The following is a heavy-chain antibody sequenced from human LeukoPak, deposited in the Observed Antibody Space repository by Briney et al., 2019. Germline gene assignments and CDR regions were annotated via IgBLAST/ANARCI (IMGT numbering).Heavy chain of an antibody. Sequence: GASVKVSCKASGYTFTSYGISWVRQAPGQGLEWMGWISAYNGNTNYAQKLQGRVTMTTDTSTSTAYMELRSLRSDDTAVYYCARDGEQLVARYYYHGMDVWGQGTTVTVSS. CDR3: ARDGEQLVARYYYHGMDV. V-gene: IGHV1-18*01. CDR2: ISAYNGNT. J-gene: IGHJ6*02. D-gene: IGHD6-6*01. CDR1: GYTFTSYG.